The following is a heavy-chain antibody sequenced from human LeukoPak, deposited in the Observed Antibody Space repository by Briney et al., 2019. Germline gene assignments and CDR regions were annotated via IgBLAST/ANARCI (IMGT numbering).Heavy chain of an antibody. CDR1: GYTFTSYG. CDR2: ISAYNGNT. Sequence: ASVKVSCKASGYTFTSYGISWVRQAPGQGLEWMGWISAYNGNTNYAQKLQGRVTMTTDTSTSTAYMELRSLRSDDTAVYYCAKDYIGGTLLWFGELSAWGQGTLVTVSS. CDR3: AKDYIGGTLLWFGELSA. J-gene: IGHJ5*02. V-gene: IGHV1-18*01. D-gene: IGHD3-10*01.